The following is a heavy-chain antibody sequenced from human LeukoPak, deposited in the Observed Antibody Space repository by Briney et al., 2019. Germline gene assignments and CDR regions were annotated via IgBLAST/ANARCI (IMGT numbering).Heavy chain of an antibody. CDR3: VEGGAPSYYDGSGDAYFDY. D-gene: IGHD3-22*01. J-gene: IGHJ4*02. Sequence: PGGSLRLSCAASGFTFSSYAMSWVRQAPGKGLEWVSAISGSGGRASYADSVKGRFTISRDNSKNTLYLQMNSLRAEDTAVYFCVEGGAPSYYDGSGDAYFDYWGRGTLVTVSS. V-gene: IGHV3-23*01. CDR1: GFTFSSYA. CDR2: ISGSGGRA.